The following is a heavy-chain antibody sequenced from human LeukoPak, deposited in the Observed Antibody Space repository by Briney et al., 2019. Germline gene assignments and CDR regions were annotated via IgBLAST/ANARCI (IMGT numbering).Heavy chain of an antibody. CDR3: ARSITIFGVVIARDYYMDV. CDR1: GGSISSYY. Sequence: SETLSLTCTVSGGSISSYYWSWIRQSAGKGLEWIGRIYTSGSTNYNPSLKSRVTISVDTSKNQFSLELSSVTAADTAVYYCARSITIFGVVIARDYYMDVWGKGTTVTVSS. J-gene: IGHJ6*03. V-gene: IGHV4-4*07. CDR2: IYTSGST. D-gene: IGHD3-3*01.